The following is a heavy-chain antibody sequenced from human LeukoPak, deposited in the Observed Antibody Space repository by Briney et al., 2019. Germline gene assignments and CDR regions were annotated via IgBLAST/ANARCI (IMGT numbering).Heavy chain of an antibody. J-gene: IGHJ6*03. D-gene: IGHD2-2*01. CDR3: ARSSDEAYYYYMDV. Sequence: GASVKVSCKASGGTFSSYAISWVRQAPGQGLEWMGGSIPIFGTANYAQKFQGRVTITTDESTSTAYMELSSLRSEDTAVYCCARSSDEAYYYYMDVWGKGTTVTVSS. V-gene: IGHV1-69*05. CDR2: SIPIFGTA. CDR1: GGTFSSYA.